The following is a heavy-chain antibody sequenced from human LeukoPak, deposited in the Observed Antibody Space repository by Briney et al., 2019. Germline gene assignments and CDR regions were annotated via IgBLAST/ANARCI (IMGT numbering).Heavy chain of an antibody. J-gene: IGHJ4*02. CDR1: GGSISSYY. V-gene: IGHV4-59*01. CDR3: ARGAGFGELFPI. D-gene: IGHD3-10*01. CDR2: IYYSGST. Sequence: SETLSLTCTVSGGSISSYYWSWIRQPPGKGLEWIGYIYYSGSTNYNPSLKRRVTISVDTSKNQFSLKLSSVTAADTAVYYCARGAGFGELFPIWGQGTLVTVSS.